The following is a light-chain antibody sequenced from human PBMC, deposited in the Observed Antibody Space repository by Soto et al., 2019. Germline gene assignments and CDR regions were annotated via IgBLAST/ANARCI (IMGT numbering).Light chain of an antibody. CDR2: EVS. Sequence: QSVLTQPASVSGSPGQSITISCTGTSSDVGGYNYVSWYQQHPGKAPKLMIYEVSNRPSGVSDRFSGSRSGNTASLTISGLQAEDEADYYCSSSTSSSTYVFGPGTKVTVL. J-gene: IGLJ1*01. CDR3: SSSTSSSTYV. CDR1: SSDVGGYNY. V-gene: IGLV2-14*01.